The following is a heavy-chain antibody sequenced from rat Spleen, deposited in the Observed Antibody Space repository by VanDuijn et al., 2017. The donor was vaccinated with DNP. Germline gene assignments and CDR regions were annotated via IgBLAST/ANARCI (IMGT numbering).Heavy chain of an antibody. CDR3: TRRAGLSYYFDY. CDR1: GFTFSTYW. J-gene: IGHJ2*01. Sequence: EVQLVETGGGLVQPGRSLELSCVASGFTFSTYWMYWIRQAPGKGLEWVASISFDGTNTYYRDSVKGRFTISRDNAKSTLFLQMDSLRSEDTATYYCTRRAGLSYYFDYWGQGVMVTVSS. V-gene: IGHV5-58*01. D-gene: IGHD4-1*01. CDR2: ISFDGTNT.